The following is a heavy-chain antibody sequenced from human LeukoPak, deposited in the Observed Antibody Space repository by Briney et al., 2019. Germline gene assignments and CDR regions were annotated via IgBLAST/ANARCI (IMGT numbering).Heavy chain of an antibody. Sequence: GGSLRLSCAASGFTFSNYGMHWVRQAPGKGLEWVALISYDGCNKYYADSVKGRFTISRDNSKNTLSLQMNSLRAEDTAVYYCAKLPFYCSTTSCYAFDYWGQGTLVTVSS. D-gene: IGHD2-2*01. CDR3: AKLPFYCSTTSCYAFDY. V-gene: IGHV3-30*18. CDR1: GFTFSNYG. J-gene: IGHJ4*02. CDR2: ISYDGCNK.